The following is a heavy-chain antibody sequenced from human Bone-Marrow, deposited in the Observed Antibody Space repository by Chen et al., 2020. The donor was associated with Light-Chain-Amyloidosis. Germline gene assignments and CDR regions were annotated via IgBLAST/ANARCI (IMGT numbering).Heavy chain of an antibody. CDR1: GYSISSGY. CDR2: ISYDANRD. J-gene: IGHJ4*02. CDR3: AKARLYSGSYWGIVDY. V-gene: IGHV3-30*18. D-gene: IGHD1-26*01. Sequence: QVQLQESGPGLVKPSETLSLTCAVSGYSISSGYYWGWIRQPPGKGLEWVALISYDANRDFYADSVKGRFTVSRDNSKNTLYLQMNSLRIEDTAVYYCAKARLYSGSYWGIVDYWGQGTLVTVSS.